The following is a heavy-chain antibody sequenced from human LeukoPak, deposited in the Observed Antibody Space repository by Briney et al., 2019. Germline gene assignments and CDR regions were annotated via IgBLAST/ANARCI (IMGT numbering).Heavy chain of an antibody. CDR2: IYLGDSET. CDR3: ARHPAAGTRRDYYFDY. J-gene: IGHJ4*02. CDR1: GYTFTSSW. D-gene: IGHD6-13*01. Sequence: GESLKISCKGSGYTFTSSWIAWVRQMPGKSLEWMGIIYLGDSETRYSPSFQGQVTISADKSISTAYLQWSSLKASDTAMYFCARHPAAGTRRDYYFDYWGQGTLVTVSS. V-gene: IGHV5-51*01.